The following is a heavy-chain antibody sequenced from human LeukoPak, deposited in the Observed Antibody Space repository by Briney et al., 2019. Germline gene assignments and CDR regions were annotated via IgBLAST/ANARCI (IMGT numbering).Heavy chain of an antibody. CDR3: AKDNHSDILTLGPFDY. D-gene: IGHD3-9*01. J-gene: IGHJ4*02. V-gene: IGHV3-23*01. CDR1: GFTFSSYA. Sequence: GGSLRLSCAASGFTFSSYAMSWVRQAPGKGLEWVSAISGSGGSTYYADSVKGRFTISRDNSKNTLYLQMNSLRAEDTAVYYCAKDNHSDILTLGPFDYWGQGTLVTISS. CDR2: ISGSGGST.